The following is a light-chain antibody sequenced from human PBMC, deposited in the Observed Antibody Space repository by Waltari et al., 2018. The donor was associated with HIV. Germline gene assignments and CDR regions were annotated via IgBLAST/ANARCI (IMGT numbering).Light chain of an antibody. V-gene: IGKV3-20*01. J-gene: IGKJ3*01. Sequence: EIVLTPSPRTLSLSPGERATLSCRASQSVSSSYLAWYQQKHGQAPRLLIYGASSRATGIPDRFSGSRSGTDFTLSISRLEPEDFAVYYCQQYGSSPFTFGPGTKVDIK. CDR2: GAS. CDR3: QQYGSSPFT. CDR1: QSVSSSY.